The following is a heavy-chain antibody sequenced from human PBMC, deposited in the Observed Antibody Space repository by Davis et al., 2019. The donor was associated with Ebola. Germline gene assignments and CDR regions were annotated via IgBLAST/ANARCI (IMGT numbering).Heavy chain of an antibody. CDR3: ARVLAAFDY. D-gene: IGHD6-13*01. CDR1: GFIFSSYG. V-gene: IGHV3-33*01. Sequence: PGGSLRLSCAASGFIFSSYGMHWVRQAPGKGLEWVAVIWYDGSNKYYADSVKGRFTISRDNAKNSLYLQMNSLRAEDTAVYYCARVLAAFDYWGQGTLVTVSS. J-gene: IGHJ4*02. CDR2: IWYDGSNK.